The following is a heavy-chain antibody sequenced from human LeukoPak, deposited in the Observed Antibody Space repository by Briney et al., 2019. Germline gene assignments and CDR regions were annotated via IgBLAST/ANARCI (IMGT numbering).Heavy chain of an antibody. J-gene: IGHJ5*02. CDR2: ISGSGGST. Sequence: GGSLRLSCAASGFTFSSYAMSWVRQAPGKGLEWVSAISGSGGSTYYADSVKGRFTISRDNSKNTLYLQMNSLRAEDTAVYYCAKGERAWPHHNWFDPWGQGTLVTVSS. CDR1: GFTFSSYA. D-gene: IGHD5-24*01. V-gene: IGHV3-23*01. CDR3: AKGERAWPHHNWFDP.